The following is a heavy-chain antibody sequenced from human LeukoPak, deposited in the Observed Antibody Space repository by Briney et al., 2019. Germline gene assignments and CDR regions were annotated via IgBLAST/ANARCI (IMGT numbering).Heavy chain of an antibody. CDR2: MNSNSGNT. CDR3: AREGWQLLWFGELNWFDP. J-gene: IGHJ5*02. CDR1: GYSFTSYD. D-gene: IGHD3-10*01. Sequence: GASVKVSCKASGYSFTSYDINWVRQATGQGLEWMGWMNSNSGNTVYAQKFQGRVTMTRNTSISTAYMELSSLRSEATAVSYCAREGWQLLWFGELNWFDPWAQGTLVTVSS. V-gene: IGHV1-8*01.